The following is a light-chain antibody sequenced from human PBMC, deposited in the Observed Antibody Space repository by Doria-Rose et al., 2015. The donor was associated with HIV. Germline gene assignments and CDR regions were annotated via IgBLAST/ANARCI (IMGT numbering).Light chain of an antibody. Sequence: EIVMTQSPGTLSLSPGERATLSCRASQSFSSTYLAWYQQKPGQAPSLLIYDGSTGATGIPDRFSASGSETDFTLTINRLEPEDFALYYCHQYGTSWTFGQGTKVEI. J-gene: IGKJ1*01. CDR2: DGS. CDR3: HQYGTSWT. CDR1: QSFSSTY. V-gene: IGKV3-20*01.